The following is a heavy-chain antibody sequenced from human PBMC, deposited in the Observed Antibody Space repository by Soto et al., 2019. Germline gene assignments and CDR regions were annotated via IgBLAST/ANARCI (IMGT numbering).Heavy chain of an antibody. Sequence: PSETLSLTCTVSGGSISSGGYYRSWIRQHPGKGLEWIGYIYYSGSTYYNPSLKSRVTISVDTSKNQFSLKLSSVTAADTAVYYCARDGVGKSIAARGPYYYGMDVWGQGTTVTV. D-gene: IGHD6-6*01. V-gene: IGHV4-31*03. CDR1: GGSISSGGYY. J-gene: IGHJ6*02. CDR3: ARDGVGKSIAARGPYYYGMDV. CDR2: IYYSGST.